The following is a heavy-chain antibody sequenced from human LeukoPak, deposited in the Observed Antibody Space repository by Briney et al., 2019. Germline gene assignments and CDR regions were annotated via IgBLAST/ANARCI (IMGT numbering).Heavy chain of an antibody. CDR1: GFTFSSYG. CDR3: AKFSFCSGGSCYSGIY. V-gene: IGHV3-30*18. Sequence: GRSLRLSCAASGFTFSSYGMHWVRQAPGKGLEWVAVISYDGGNKYYADSVKGRFTISRDNSKNTLYLQMNSLRAEDTAVYYCAKFSFCSGGSCYSGIYWGQGTLVTVSS. D-gene: IGHD2-15*01. J-gene: IGHJ4*02. CDR2: ISYDGGNK.